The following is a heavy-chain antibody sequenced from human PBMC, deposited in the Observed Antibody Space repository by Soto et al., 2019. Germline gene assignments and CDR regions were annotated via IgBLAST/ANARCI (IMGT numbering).Heavy chain of an antibody. D-gene: IGHD3-3*01. CDR1: GGSISSYY. V-gene: IGHV4-59*08. CDR3: ARLRYYDFWSGYYTNGYYYYMDV. J-gene: IGHJ6*03. CDR2: IYYSGST. Sequence: SETLSLTCTVSGGSISSYYWSWIRQPPGKGLEWIGYIYYSGSTNYNPSLKSRVTISVDTSKNQFSLKLSSVTAADTAVYYCARLRYYDFWSGYYTNGYYYYMDVWGKGTTVTVSS.